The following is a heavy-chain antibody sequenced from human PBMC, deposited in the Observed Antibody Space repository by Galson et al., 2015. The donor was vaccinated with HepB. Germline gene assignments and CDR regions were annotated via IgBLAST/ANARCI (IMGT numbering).Heavy chain of an antibody. J-gene: IGHJ3*02. D-gene: IGHD2-21*02. CDR3: ARDCKGSYCGGDCCYDAFDI. CDR1: GYTFTSYY. V-gene: IGHV1-46*04. Sequence: SCKASGYTFTSYYMHWVRQAPGQGLEWMGIINPSGGSTSYAQKLQGRVTMTRDTSTSTVYMELSSLRSEDTAVYYCARDCKGSYCGGDCCYDAFDIWGQGTMVTVSS. CDR2: INPSGGST.